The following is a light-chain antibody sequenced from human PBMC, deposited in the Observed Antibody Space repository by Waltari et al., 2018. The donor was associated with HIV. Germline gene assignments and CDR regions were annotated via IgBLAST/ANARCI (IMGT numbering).Light chain of an antibody. CDR3: QQYKDWPPSP. J-gene: IGKJ2*01. V-gene: IGKV3-15*01. CDR2: GAS. Sequence: LVTQSPATMSVSPGERATLSCKTSQNVYNNLAWYQHKPGQAPRLLMSGASTRARDVPPRFTGSGSGTEFTLTINSLVPEDVAVYYCQQYKDWPPSPFGQGTKVEIK. CDR1: QNVYNN.